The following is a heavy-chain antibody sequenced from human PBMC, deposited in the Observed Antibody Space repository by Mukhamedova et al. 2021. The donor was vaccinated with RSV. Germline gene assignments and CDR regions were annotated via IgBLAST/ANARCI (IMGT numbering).Heavy chain of an antibody. Sequence: QPPGKGLEWIGYICYSGSTNYNPSLKSRVTISVDTSKNQFSLKLSSVTAADTAVYYCARDLGYGSGSYYRRGDWYFDLWGRGTLV. V-gene: IGHV4-59*01. D-gene: IGHD3-10*01. CDR3: ARDLGYGSGSYYRRGDWYFDL. J-gene: IGHJ2*01. CDR2: ICYSGST.